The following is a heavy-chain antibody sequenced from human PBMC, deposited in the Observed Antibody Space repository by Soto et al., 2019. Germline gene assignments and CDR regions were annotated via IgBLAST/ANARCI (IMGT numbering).Heavy chain of an antibody. D-gene: IGHD2-8*01. J-gene: IGHJ6*02. CDR1: GFTFSSYA. Sequence: PGGSLRLSCAASGFTFSSYAMHWVRQAPGKGLEWVAVISYDGSNKYYADSVKGRFTISRDNSKNTLYLQMNSLRAEDTAVYYCARDQGYCTNGVCYYYYYYGMGVWGQGTTVTVSS. CDR3: ARDQGYCTNGVCYYYYYYGMGV. V-gene: IGHV3-30-3*01. CDR2: ISYDGSNK.